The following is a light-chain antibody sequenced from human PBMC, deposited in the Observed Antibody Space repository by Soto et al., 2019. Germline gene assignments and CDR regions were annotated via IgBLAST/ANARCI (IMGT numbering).Light chain of an antibody. CDR3: QQSYTTPVYS. J-gene: IGKJ2*01. CDR1: QGISSY. Sequence: AIRMTQSPSSLSASTGDRVTITCRASQGISSYLAWYQQKIGKAPKLLIYAASNLQSGVPSRFSGSGSGTDFTLTISNLQPEDFATYFCQQSYTTPVYSFGQGTKVDIK. V-gene: IGKV1-8*01. CDR2: AAS.